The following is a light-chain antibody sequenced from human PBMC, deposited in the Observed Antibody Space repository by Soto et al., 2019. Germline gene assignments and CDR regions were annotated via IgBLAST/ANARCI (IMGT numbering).Light chain of an antibody. J-gene: IGKJ2*01. CDR1: QNIGTS. Sequence: EIVLTQSPGTLSLSPGERATLSCRASQNIGTSLAWFQQKPGQAPRLLIFGASTRAPCIPDRFSGSGSRTDFTLTISRLEPEDFAVYYCQQYGSSPYTFGQGTKLEI. CDR3: QQYGSSPYT. V-gene: IGKV3-20*01. CDR2: GAS.